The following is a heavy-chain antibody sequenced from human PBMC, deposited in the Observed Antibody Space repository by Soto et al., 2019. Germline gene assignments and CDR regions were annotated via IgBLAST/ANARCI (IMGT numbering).Heavy chain of an antibody. Sequence: GGSPRLCCSASGFTFSVYGMHWARQAPGKGLEWVAVIWYDGSNKYYADSVKGRFTISRDNSKNTLYLQMNSLRAEDTAVYYCARGAATIGPWGQGTLVTVSS. CDR1: GFTFSVYG. D-gene: IGHD5-12*01. V-gene: IGHV3-33*01. CDR2: IWYDGSNK. CDR3: ARGAATIGP. J-gene: IGHJ5*02.